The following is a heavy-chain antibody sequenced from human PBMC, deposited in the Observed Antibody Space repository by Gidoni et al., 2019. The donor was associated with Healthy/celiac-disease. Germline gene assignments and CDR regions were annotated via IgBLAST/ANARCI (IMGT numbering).Heavy chain of an antibody. Sequence: EVQLVESGGGLVKPGGSLRLSCAASGFTFSNAWRSWVRQAPGKGLEWVGRIKSKTDGGTTDYAAPVKGRFTISRDDSKNTLYLQMNSLKTEDTAVYYCTTDTHNPRVVVTEKAYWGQGTLVTVSS. D-gene: IGHD2-21*02. CDR1: GFTFSNAW. CDR3: TTDTHNPRVVVTEKAY. J-gene: IGHJ4*02. V-gene: IGHV3-15*01. CDR2: IKSKTDGGTT.